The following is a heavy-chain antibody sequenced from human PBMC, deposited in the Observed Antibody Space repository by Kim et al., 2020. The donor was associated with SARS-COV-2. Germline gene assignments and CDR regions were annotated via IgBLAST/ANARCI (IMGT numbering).Heavy chain of an antibody. CDR2: FDPEDGET. CDR1: GYTLTELS. J-gene: IGHJ5*02. CDR3: ATFKFVIPYYDSSGYYWFDP. D-gene: IGHD3-22*01. Sequence: ASVKVSCKVSGYTLTELSMHWVRQAPGKGLEWMGGFDPEDGETIYAQKFQGRVTMTEDTSTDTAYMELSSLRSEDTAVYYCATFKFVIPYYDSSGYYWFDPWGQGTLVTVSS. V-gene: IGHV1-24*01.